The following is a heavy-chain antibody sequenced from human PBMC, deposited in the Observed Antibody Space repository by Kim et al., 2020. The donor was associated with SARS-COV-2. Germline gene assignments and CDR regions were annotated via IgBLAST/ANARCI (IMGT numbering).Heavy chain of an antibody. V-gene: IGHV3-23*01. CDR1: GFTFSSYA. CDR3: AKVTTLTAPFYDY. D-gene: IGHD4-4*01. Sequence: GXSLRLSCAASGFTFSSYALSWVRQAPGXGXEWVSRISASGGDTYYADSVQGRFTISRDNSKNALNLEMNSLRAEDTALYYCAKVTTLTAPFYDYWGQGTLVTVSS. J-gene: IGHJ4*02. CDR2: ISASGGDT.